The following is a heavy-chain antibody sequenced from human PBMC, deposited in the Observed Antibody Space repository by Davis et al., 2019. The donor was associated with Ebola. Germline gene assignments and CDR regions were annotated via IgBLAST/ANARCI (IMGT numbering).Heavy chain of an antibody. Sequence: KVSCKGSGYNFNTYWIGWVRQMPGKGLEWMGLMFPGDGDGPYNPSFRGQVTISVDKSITTAYLQWGSLKASDTATYYCARPPGSRGSVPPIDAFDMWGQGTTVTVSS. CDR2: MFPGDGDG. D-gene: IGHD3-10*01. V-gene: IGHV5-51*01. CDR1: GYNFNTYW. J-gene: IGHJ3*02. CDR3: ARPPGSRGSVPPIDAFDM.